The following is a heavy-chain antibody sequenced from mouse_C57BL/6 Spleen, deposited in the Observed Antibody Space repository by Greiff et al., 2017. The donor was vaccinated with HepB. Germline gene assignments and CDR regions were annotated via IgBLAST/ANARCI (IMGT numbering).Heavy chain of an antibody. J-gene: IGHJ3*01. CDR1: GFTFSSYG. CDR3: ARPRSPSWFAY. V-gene: IGHV5-6*01. CDR2: ISSGGSYT. D-gene: IGHD1-1*01. Sequence: EVKLVESGGDLVKPGGSLKLSCAASGFTFSSYGMSWVRQTPDKRLEWVATISSGGSYTYYPDSVKGRFTISRDNAKNTLYLQMSSLKSEDTAMYYCARPRSPSWFAYWGQGTLVTVSA.